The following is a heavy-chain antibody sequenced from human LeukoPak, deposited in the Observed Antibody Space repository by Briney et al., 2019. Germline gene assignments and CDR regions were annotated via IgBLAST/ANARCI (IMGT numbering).Heavy chain of an antibody. CDR2: INWNGGGT. D-gene: IGHD1-26*01. J-gene: IGHJ6*02. CDR3: AKHMRATNSYSFFGLDV. Sequence: GGSLRLSCAATGFTFKDYGMHWVRQPPGKGLEWVSSINWNGGGTDYADSVKGRFTISRDNAKNSLYLQLSSLRPEDTALYYCAKHMRATNSYSFFGLDVWGQGTTVTVSS. V-gene: IGHV3-9*01. CDR1: GFTFKDYG.